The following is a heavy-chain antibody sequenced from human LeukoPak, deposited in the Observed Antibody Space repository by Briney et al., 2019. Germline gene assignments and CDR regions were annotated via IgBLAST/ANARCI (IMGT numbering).Heavy chain of an antibody. D-gene: IGHD5-12*01. CDR1: GGSFSGYY. V-gene: IGHV4-34*01. CDR3: ARALQRIAATRFDY. J-gene: IGHJ4*02. Sequence: SETLSLTCAVYGGSFSGYYWSWIRQPPGKGLEWIGEINHSGSTNYNPSLKSRVTISVDTSKNQFSLKLSSVTAADTAVYYCARALQRIAATRFDYWGQGTLVTVSS. CDR2: INHSGST.